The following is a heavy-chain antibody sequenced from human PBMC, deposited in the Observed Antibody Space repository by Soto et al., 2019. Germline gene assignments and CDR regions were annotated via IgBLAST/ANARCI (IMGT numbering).Heavy chain of an antibody. J-gene: IGHJ4*02. V-gene: IGHV4-59*08. CDR1: GGPLSSDY. CDR3: ARQTYYYDSSGYPVYKFDY. Sequence: SETLSLTCTVPGGPLSSDYWSWIRQAPGKGLEWIGYIYYSGSTNYNPSLKSRVTISVDTSKNQFSLKLSSVTAADTAVYYCARQTYYYDSSGYPVYKFDYWGQGTLVTVSS. CDR2: IYYSGST. D-gene: IGHD3-22*01.